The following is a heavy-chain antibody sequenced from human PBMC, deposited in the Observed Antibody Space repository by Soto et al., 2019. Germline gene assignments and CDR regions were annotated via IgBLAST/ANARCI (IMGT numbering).Heavy chain of an antibody. CDR3: ATDLAYYYDSSGYYYLRY. Sequence: ASVKVSCKVSGYTLTELSMHWVRQAPGKGLEWMGGFDPEDGETIYAQKFQGRVTMTEDTSTDTAYMELSSLRSEDTAVYYCATDLAYYYDSSGYYYLRYWGQGTLVTVSS. V-gene: IGHV1-24*01. J-gene: IGHJ4*02. CDR2: FDPEDGET. CDR1: GYTLTELS. D-gene: IGHD3-22*01.